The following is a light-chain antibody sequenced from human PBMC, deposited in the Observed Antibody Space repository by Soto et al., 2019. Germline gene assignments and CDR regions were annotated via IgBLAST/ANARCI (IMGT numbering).Light chain of an antibody. J-gene: IGKJ4*01. Sequence: DIQMTQSPSSLSASVGDRVTITCRESQGISSSLNWYQQTPGKAPRLMIYGASSLQSGVPSRFSGSGAGTDCTRTITSLQPEDVLSDDCQQSYSMTLAFGGGTKVDIK. CDR3: QQSYSMTLA. CDR2: GAS. CDR1: QGISSS. V-gene: IGKV1-39*01.